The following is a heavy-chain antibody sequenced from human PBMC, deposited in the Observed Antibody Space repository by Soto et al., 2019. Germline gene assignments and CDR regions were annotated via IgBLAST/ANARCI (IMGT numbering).Heavy chain of an antibody. D-gene: IGHD3-10*01. J-gene: IGHJ6*03. V-gene: IGHV3-23*01. CDR1: GFTLRLYA. CDR2: ISASGDDT. Sequence: GGSLRLSCAASGFTLRLYAMTWVRQAPGKGLEWISAISASGDDTYYADSVKGRFTISRDNSKKTLYLQMNSLRAEDTAVYFCAKDYYSDSGSNFLFYYMEVWGKGTTVTVSS. CDR3: AKDYYSDSGSNFLFYYMEV.